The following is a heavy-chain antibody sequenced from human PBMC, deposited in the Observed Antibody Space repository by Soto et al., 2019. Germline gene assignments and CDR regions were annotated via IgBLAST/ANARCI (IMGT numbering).Heavy chain of an antibody. V-gene: IGHV3-73*01. CDR1: GLTFSDSA. J-gene: IGHJ6*02. Sequence: GGSLRLSCAASGLTFSDSAIHWVRQASGKGLEWVGRIRSKTNNYATTYAASVKGRFTISRDDSKNTAYLQMNSLKTEDTAVYYCTGSLLAYCSGGKCHTDYYYYGMDVWGQGTAVTVSS. D-gene: IGHD2-15*01. CDR3: TGSLLAYCSGGKCHTDYYYYGMDV. CDR2: IRSKTNNYAT.